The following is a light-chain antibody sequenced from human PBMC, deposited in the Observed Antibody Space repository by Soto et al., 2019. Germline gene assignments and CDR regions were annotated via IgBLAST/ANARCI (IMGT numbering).Light chain of an antibody. Sequence: DIQMTQSPSTLSASVGDTVTITCRASQSVSSWLAWYQQKPGKAPKVLIYKASNLQSGVPSRFSGSGSGTEFTLTIDSLQPEDFATYYCQRYDSYPLSFGGGTKVEIK. CDR2: KAS. CDR1: QSVSSW. J-gene: IGKJ4*01. CDR3: QRYDSYPLS. V-gene: IGKV1-5*03.